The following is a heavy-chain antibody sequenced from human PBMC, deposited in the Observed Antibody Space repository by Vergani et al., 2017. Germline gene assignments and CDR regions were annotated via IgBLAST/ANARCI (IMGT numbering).Heavy chain of an antibody. J-gene: IGHJ4*02. CDR1: GGSISSYY. CDR2: IYYSGST. D-gene: IGHD1-26*01. Sequence: QVQLQESGPGLVKPSETLSLTCTVSGGSISSYYWSWIRQPPGKGLEWIGYIYYSGSTNYNPSLKSRVTISVDTSKNQFSLKLSSVTAADTAVYYCASLSGGKFDYWGQGTLVTVSS. CDR3: ASLSGGKFDY. V-gene: IGHV4-59*08.